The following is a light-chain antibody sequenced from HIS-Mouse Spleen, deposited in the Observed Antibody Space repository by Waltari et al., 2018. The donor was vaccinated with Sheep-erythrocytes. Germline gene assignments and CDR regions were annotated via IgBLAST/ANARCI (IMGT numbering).Light chain of an antibody. V-gene: IGLV2-11*01. CDR1: SSDVGGYNY. CDR3: CSYAGSYNHV. Sequence: QSALTQPRSVSGSPGQSVTISCTGTSSDVGGYNYVSWYQQHPGKAPKLMIYDVSKRPSGVPDCFSGSKSGNPASLTISGLQAEDEADYCCCSYAGSYNHVFATGTKVTVL. CDR2: DVS. J-gene: IGLJ1*01.